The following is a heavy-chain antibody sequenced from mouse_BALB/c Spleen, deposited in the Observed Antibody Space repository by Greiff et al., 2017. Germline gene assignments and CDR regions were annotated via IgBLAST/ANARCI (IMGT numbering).Heavy chain of an antibody. J-gene: IGHJ4*01. CDR3: ARTGYDYDGGAMDY. V-gene: IGHV1S137*01. Sequence: QVQLQQSGAELVRPGVSVKISCKGSGYTFTDYAMHWVKQSHAKSLEWIGVISTYYGDASYNQKFKGKATMTVDKSSSTAYMELARLTSEDSAIYYCARTGYDYDGGAMDYWGQGTSVTVSS. CDR2: ISTYYGDA. D-gene: IGHD2-4*01. CDR1: GYTFTDYA.